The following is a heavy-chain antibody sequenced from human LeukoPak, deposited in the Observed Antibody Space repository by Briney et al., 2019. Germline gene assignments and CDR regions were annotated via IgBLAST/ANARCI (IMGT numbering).Heavy chain of an antibody. CDR2: IYYSGST. J-gene: IGHJ6*02. CDR3: ATLMDYYYGMDA. V-gene: IGHV4-39*01. Sequence: PSETLSLTCTVSGGSISSSSYYWGWIRQPPGKGLEWIGSIYYSGSTYYNPSLKSRVTISVDTSKNQFSLKLSSVTAADTAVYYCATLMDYYYGMDAWGQGTTVTVSS. CDR1: GGSISSSSYY. D-gene: IGHD3-10*01.